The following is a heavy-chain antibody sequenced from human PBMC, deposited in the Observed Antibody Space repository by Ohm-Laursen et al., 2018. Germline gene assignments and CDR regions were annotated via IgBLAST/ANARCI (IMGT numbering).Heavy chain of an antibody. D-gene: IGHD5-12*01. J-gene: IGHJ4*02. Sequence: SLRLSCAASGFTFDDYAMHWVRQAPGKGLEWVSGISWNSGSIGYADSVKGRFTISRDNAKNSLYLQMNSLRAEDTAVYYCAKVEAYRGYDNWGQGTLVTVSS. CDR1: GFTFDDYA. CDR3: AKVEAYRGYDN. V-gene: IGHV3-9*01. CDR2: ISWNSGSI.